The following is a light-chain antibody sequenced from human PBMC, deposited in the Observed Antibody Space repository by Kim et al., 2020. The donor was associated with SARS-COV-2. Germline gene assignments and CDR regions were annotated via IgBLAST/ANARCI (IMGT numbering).Light chain of an antibody. CDR1: QSIGTG. Sequence: ATVGDRVTLTGRARQSIGTGLAWFQQKPGKAPNLLMFDVSILESGVPSRFSGSGSGTDFTLTISSLQPEDFATYYCQQYGSSLYTFGQGTKLEI. V-gene: IGKV1-5*01. CDR3: QQYGSSLYT. J-gene: IGKJ2*01. CDR2: DVS.